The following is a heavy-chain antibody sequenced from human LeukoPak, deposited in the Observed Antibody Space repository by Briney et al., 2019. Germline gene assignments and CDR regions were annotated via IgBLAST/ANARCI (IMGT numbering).Heavy chain of an antibody. J-gene: IGHJ3*02. Sequence: GGSLRLSCAASGFTFSSYSMNWVRQAPGKGLEWVSSISSSSSYIYYADSVKGRFTISRDNAKNSLYLQVNSLRVEDTAVYYCARGLLRRWLQTRFADDAFDIWGQGTMVTVSS. D-gene: IGHD5-24*01. V-gene: IGHV3-21*01. CDR3: ARGLLRRWLQTRFADDAFDI. CDR2: ISSSSSYI. CDR1: GFTFSSYS.